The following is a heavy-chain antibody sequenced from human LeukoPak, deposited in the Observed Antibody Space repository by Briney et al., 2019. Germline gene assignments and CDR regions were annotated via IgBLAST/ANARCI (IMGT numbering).Heavy chain of an antibody. V-gene: IGHV6-1*01. J-gene: IGHJ4*02. CDR1: GDIVSSNSAA. CDR3: ARARFASGSYYYYFDY. D-gene: IGHD1-26*01. Sequence: SQTLSLTCAISGDIVSSNSAAWNWIRQSPSRGLEWLVRTYYRSKWYNDYAVSVKSRITINPDTSKNQFSLQLNSVTPEDTAVYYCARARFASGSYYYYFDYWGQGTLVTVSS. CDR2: TYYRSKWYN.